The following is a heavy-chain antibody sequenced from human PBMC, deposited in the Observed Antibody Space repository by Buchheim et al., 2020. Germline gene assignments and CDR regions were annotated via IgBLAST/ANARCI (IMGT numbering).Heavy chain of an antibody. D-gene: IGHD6-19*01. CDR3: AKEEYSSGWYSFGSSWGYFDY. J-gene: IGHJ4*02. Sequence: QVQLVESGGGVVQPGRSLRLSCAASGFTFSSYGMHWVRQAPGKGLEWVAVISYDGSNKYYADSVKGRFTISRDNSKNTLYLQMNSLRAEDTAVYYCAKEEYSSGWYSFGSSWGYFDYWGQGTL. CDR1: GFTFSSYG. V-gene: IGHV3-30*18. CDR2: ISYDGSNK.